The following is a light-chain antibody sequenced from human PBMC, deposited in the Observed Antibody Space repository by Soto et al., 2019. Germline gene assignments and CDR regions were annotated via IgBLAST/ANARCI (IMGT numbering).Light chain of an antibody. CDR3: QQRSNWPRT. V-gene: IGKV3D-20*02. CDR1: QSVSSSY. Sequence: EIGLTQSPGTLSLSPGERATLSCRASQSVSSSYLAWYQQKPGQAPRLLISGASTRATGLPARFSGSGSGTDFTLTISSLEPEDFAVYYCQQRSNWPRTFGQGTRLEIK. CDR2: GAS. J-gene: IGKJ5*01.